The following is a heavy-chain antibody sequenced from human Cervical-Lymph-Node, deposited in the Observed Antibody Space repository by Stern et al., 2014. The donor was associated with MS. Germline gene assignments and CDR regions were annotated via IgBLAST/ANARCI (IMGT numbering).Heavy chain of an antibody. Sequence: QVQLQESGPGLVKPSGTLSLTCAVSGGSISETNWWGWVRQPPGKGLEWIGEIYHSETTNYNSSLKSRVTISIDKSKKQFSLELISITAADTAVYFCARVHSGYDWFDYWGQGTLVTVSS. CDR1: GGSISETNW. CDR3: ARVHSGYDWFDY. CDR2: IYHSETT. J-gene: IGHJ4*02. D-gene: IGHD5-12*01. V-gene: IGHV4-4*02.